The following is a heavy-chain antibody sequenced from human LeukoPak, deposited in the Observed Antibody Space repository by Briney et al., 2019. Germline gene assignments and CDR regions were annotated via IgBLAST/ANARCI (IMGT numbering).Heavy chain of an antibody. D-gene: IGHD2-15*01. Sequence: SGTLSLTCAVSGGSISSSNWWSWVRQPPGKGLEWTGEIYHSGSTNYNPSLKSRVTISVDKSKNQFSLKLSSVTAADTAVYYCARGGYCSGGSCYHFDYWGQGTLVTVSS. CDR2: IYHSGST. CDR3: ARGGYCSGGSCYHFDY. V-gene: IGHV4-4*02. CDR1: GGSISSSNW. J-gene: IGHJ4*02.